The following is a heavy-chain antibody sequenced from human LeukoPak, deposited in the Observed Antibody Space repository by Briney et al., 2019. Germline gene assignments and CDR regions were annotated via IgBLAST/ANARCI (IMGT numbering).Heavy chain of an antibody. D-gene: IGHD6-13*01. Sequence: SETLSLTCTVSGGSISSSSCYWAWFRQPPGKGLEWIGSIFYSGNTYYNPSLKSRVTISVDTSKNQFSLILSSLTAADTAIYYCARETERIVAAAGTWGQGTLVTVSS. CDR1: GGSISSSSCY. V-gene: IGHV4-39*07. J-gene: IGHJ5*02. CDR3: ARETERIVAAAGT. CDR2: IFYSGNT.